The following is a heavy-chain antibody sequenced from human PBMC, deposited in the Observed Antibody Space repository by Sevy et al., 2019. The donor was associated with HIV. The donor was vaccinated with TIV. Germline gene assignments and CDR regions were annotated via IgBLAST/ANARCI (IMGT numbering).Heavy chain of an antibody. J-gene: IGHJ4*02. CDR1: GGSISSSDSY. CDR2: IHYTGGT. CDR3: ASKRGYNHGPFDY. Sequence: SETLSLTCTVSGGSISSSDSYWSWIRQPPGKGLEWIGYIHYTGGTYYNPFLKSRVAMSLDTSEKQFCLKLNFLTAAYTAVYYCASKRGYNHGPFDYWGQGTLVTVSS. D-gene: IGHD5-12*01. V-gene: IGHV4-30-4*01.